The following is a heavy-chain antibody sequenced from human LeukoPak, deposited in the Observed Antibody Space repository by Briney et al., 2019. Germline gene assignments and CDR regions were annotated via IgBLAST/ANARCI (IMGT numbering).Heavy chain of an antibody. Sequence: GGTLRLSCAASGFTFSSYGMSWVRQAPGKGLEWVSAMFSGGTTKYADSVKGRFTVSRDNSKSTLFLQMNSLRAEDTAMYYCARDRHTGAFDSWGQGTLVTVSS. J-gene: IGHJ4*02. CDR2: MFSGGTT. V-gene: IGHV3-66*01. CDR1: GFTFSSYG. CDR3: ARDRHTGAFDS. D-gene: IGHD3-3*02.